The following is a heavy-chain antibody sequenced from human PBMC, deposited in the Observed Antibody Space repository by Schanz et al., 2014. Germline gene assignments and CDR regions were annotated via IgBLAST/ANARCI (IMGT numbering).Heavy chain of an antibody. D-gene: IGHD3-10*01. CDR3: AKGRFGELSAFDI. CDR1: GFAVDNYY. V-gene: IGHV3-64*04. Sequence: VQLVASGGGLVQPGGSLRLSCAASGFAVDNYYMSCVRQAPGRGLEYISAISNNGDSTYYADSVKGRFTISRDNSKNTLYLQMNSLRAEDTAVYYCAKGRFGELSAFDIWGQGTMVTVSS. J-gene: IGHJ3*02. CDR2: ISNNGDST.